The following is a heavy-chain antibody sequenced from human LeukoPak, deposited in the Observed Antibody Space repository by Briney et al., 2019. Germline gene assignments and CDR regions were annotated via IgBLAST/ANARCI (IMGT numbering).Heavy chain of an antibody. V-gene: IGHV3-21*01. J-gene: IGHJ4*02. Sequence: GGSLRLSCAASGFTFSGYSMNWVRQAPAKGLEWVSSISSSSSYIYYADSVKGRFTISRDNAKNSLYLQMNSLRAEDTAVYYCAREPPFCSGGYCARLDYWGQGTLVTVSS. D-gene: IGHD2-15*01. CDR1: GFTFSGYS. CDR3: AREPPFCSGGYCARLDY. CDR2: ISSSSSYI.